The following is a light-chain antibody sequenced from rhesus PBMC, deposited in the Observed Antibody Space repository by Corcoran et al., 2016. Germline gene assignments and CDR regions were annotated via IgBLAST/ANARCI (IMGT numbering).Light chain of an antibody. CDR1: QGISSW. J-gene: IGKJ3*01. CDR3: QQYDDLPFT. CDR2: AAS. V-gene: IGKV1-19*01. Sequence: DIQMTQSPSSLSASIGDKVTITCHVSQGISSWLAWYQQKPGKAPQPLIYAASSLETGVTSRVSGRGSGTEYTLTINSLKPEDFATYDGQQYDDLPFTFGPVTKLDIK.